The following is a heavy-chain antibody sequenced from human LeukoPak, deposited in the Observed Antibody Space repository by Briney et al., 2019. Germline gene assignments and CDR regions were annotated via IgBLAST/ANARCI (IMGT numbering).Heavy chain of an antibody. D-gene: IGHD1-1*01. J-gene: IGHJ5*02. Sequence: PGGSLRLSCAASGFTFSSYAMSWVRQAPGKGLEWVSGISGSGASTYYADSVKGRFTISIDKSKNTLYLQMKSLRAEDTAVYYCAKGGTTARYNWFDPWGQGTLVTVSS. CDR1: GFTFSSYA. V-gene: IGHV3-23*01. CDR2: ISGSGAST. CDR3: AKGGTTARYNWFDP.